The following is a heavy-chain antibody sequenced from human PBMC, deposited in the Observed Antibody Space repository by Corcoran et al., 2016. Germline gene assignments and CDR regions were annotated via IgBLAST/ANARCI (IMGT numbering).Heavy chain of an antibody. CDR2: IFSNDEK. D-gene: IGHD2-15*01. CDR1: GFSLSNARMG. J-gene: IGHJ4*02. CDR3: ARISRYCSGGSCYPEEVYFDY. Sequence: QVTLKESGPVLVKPTETLTLTCTVSGFSLSNARMGVSWIRQPPGKALEWLAHIFSNDEKSYSTSLKSRLTISKDTSKSQVVLTMTNMDPVDTATYYCARISRYCSGGSCYPEEVYFDYWGQGTLVTVSS. V-gene: IGHV2-26*01.